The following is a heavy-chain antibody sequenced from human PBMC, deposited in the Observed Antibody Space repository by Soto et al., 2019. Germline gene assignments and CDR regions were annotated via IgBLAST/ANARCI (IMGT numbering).Heavy chain of an antibody. CDR1: GYSFSSYW. V-gene: IGHV5-51*01. Sequence: GASLKISCKASGYSFSSYWIGWVRQMPGKGLEWMGIIYPGDSDTKYSPSVQGQVTISADRSISTAYLQWTSLKASDTAMYYCARSKRGAYSSGGYSLSGYSNYGIDVWGQGTKVTVS. CDR2: IYPGDSDT. D-gene: IGHD6-19*01. J-gene: IGHJ6*02. CDR3: ARSKRGAYSSGGYSLSGYSNYGIDV.